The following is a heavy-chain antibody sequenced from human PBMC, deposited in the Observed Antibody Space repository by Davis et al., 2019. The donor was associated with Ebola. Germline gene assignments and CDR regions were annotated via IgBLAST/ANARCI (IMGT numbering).Heavy chain of an antibody. CDR1: GYTLTELS. D-gene: IGHD6-13*01. CDR3: ARHSSSWYAADY. Sequence: ASVKVSCKVSGYTLTELSMHWVRQAPGKGLEWMGGFDPEDGETIYAQKFQGRVTMTEDTSTDTAYMELSSLRSEDTAVYYCARHSSSWYAADYWGQGTLVTVSS. J-gene: IGHJ4*02. V-gene: IGHV1-24*01. CDR2: FDPEDGET.